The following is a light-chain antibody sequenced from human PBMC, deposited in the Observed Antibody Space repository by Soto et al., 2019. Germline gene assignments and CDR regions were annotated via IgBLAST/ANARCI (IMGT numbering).Light chain of an antibody. J-gene: IGKJ1*01. CDR3: QQMWT. V-gene: IGKV3-20*01. Sequence: EIVLTQSPGTLSLSPGERATLSCRASQTLNSNYLAWYQQRSGQAPRLLLHGAFNRATGIPDRFSGSGSEADFILSISRLEPEDYEGYYCQQMWTFGQGTKVEIK. CDR1: QTLNSNY. CDR2: GAF.